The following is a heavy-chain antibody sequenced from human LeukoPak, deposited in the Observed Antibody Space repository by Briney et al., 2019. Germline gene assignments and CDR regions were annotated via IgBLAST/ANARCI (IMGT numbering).Heavy chain of an antibody. V-gene: IGHV4-34*01. J-gene: IGHJ6*02. D-gene: IGHD4-17*01. CDR1: GESFSGYY. CDR2: IFEPGNT. Sequence: SESLSLTCTVNGESFSGYYWTWIRQPPGKGLEWIGEIFEPGNTDYNPSLNSRVTMSLDTSSNQFSLRLRSVTAADTAVYYCARGVRSAYGDYYFHALDSWGPGTTVTVTS. CDR3: ARGVRSAYGDYYFHALDS.